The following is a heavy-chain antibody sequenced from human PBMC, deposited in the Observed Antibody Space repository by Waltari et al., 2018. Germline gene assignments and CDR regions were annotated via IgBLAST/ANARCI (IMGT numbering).Heavy chain of an antibody. J-gene: IGHJ4*02. CDR3: AIKRRNYYDFWSGQEHYFDY. V-gene: IGHV4-34*01. CDR1: GGSFSGYY. CDR2: INHSGST. D-gene: IGHD3-3*01. Sequence: QVQLQQWGAGLLKPSETLSLTCAVYGGSFSGYYWSWIRQPPGQGLEWIGEINHSGSTNYNPSLKSRVTISVDTSKNQFSLKLSSVTAADTAVYYCAIKRRNYYDFWSGQEHYFDYWGQGTLVTVSS.